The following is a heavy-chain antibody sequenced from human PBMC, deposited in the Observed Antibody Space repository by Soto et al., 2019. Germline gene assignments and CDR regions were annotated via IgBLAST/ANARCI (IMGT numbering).Heavy chain of an antibody. CDR2: IWYDGSNK. J-gene: IGHJ6*02. V-gene: IGHV3-33*01. CDR3: ARGPLSSDYYYYGMDV. Sequence: QVQLVESGGGVVQPGRSLRLSCAASGFTFSSYGMHWVRQAPGKGLEWVAVIWYDGSNKYYADSVKGRFTISRDNSKNPLYLQMNSLRAEDTAVYYCARGPLSSDYYYYGMDVWGQGTTVTVSS. CDR1: GFTFSSYG.